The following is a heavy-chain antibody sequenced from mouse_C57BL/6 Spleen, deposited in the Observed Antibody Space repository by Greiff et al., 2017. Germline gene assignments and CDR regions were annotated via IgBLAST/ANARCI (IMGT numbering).Heavy chain of an antibody. V-gene: IGHV1-80*01. D-gene: IGHD1-1*01. J-gene: IGHJ2*01. CDR2: IYPGDGDT. CDR1: GYAFSSYW. CDR3: ARGAVVRYFDY. Sequence: VMLVESGAELVKPGASVKISCKASGYAFSSYWMNWVKQRPGKGLEWIGQIYPGDGDTNYNGKFKGKATLTADKSSSTAYMQLSSLTSEDSAVYFCARGAVVRYFDYWGQGTTLTVSS.